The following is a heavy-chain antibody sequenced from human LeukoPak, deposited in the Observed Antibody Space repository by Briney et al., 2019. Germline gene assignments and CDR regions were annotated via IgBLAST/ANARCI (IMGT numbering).Heavy chain of an antibody. CDR2: IKQDGSEK. CDR1: GSTFSSYW. CDR3: ARALYGDYASFDY. Sequence: GGSLRLSCAASGSTFSSYWMSWVRQAPGKGLEWVANIKQDGSEKYYGDSVKGRFTISRDNAKTSLYLQMNSLRAEDTAVYYCARALYGDYASFDYWGQGTLVTVSS. D-gene: IGHD4-17*01. V-gene: IGHV3-7*01. J-gene: IGHJ4*02.